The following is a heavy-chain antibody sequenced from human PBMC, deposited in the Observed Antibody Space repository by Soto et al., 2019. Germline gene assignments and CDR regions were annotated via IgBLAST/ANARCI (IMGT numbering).Heavy chain of an antibody. D-gene: IGHD5-18*01. CDR1: GGTFSSYA. J-gene: IGHJ5*02. CDR3: ARPQGDGYSPYNWFDP. V-gene: IGHV1-69*12. Sequence: QVQLVQSGAEVKKPGSSVKVSCKASGGTFSSYAISWVRQAPGQGLEWMGGIIPIFGTANYAQKFQGRVTITADEFTRTAYMELSSLRSEDTAVYYCARPQGDGYSPYNWFDPWGQGTLVTVSS. CDR2: IIPIFGTA.